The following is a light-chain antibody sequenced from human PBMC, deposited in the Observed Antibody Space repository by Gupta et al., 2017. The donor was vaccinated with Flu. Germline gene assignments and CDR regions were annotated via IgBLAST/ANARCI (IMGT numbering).Light chain of an antibody. Sequence: DIVITQYPATLSVSRGERTTLSCRASPSVISNLAWCQQQPGQATRLLIYCASTRATGVPARFSSSGSGTEVTLTIISLQSEDVAVYYCQQYNNWPPCTFGQGTKLEIK. J-gene: IGKJ2*02. CDR3: QQYNNWPPCT. V-gene: IGKV3-15*01. CDR2: CAS. CDR1: PSVISN.